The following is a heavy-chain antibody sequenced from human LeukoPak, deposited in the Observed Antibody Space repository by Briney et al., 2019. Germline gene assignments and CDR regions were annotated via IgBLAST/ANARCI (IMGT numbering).Heavy chain of an antibody. V-gene: IGHV3-7*01. J-gene: IGHJ3*02. CDR3: ARDDGGDFNDAFDI. D-gene: IGHD2-21*02. Sequence: PGGSLRLSCAASGSTFSSYWMNWVRQAPGKGLEWVANIKQDGSEKYYVDSVKGRFTISRDNAKNSLFLQMNSLRAEDTAVYYCARDDGGDFNDAFDIWGQGTMVAVSS. CDR2: IKQDGSEK. CDR1: GSTFSSYW.